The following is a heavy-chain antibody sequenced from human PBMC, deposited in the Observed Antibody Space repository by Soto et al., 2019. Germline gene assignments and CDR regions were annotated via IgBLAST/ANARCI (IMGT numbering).Heavy chain of an antibody. CDR2: IWYDGSNK. CDR3: ARDRVYCGGDCYQEYFQH. Sequence: QVQLVESGGGVVQPGRSLRLSCAASGFTFSSYGMHWVRQAPGKGLEWVAVIWYDGSNKYYADSVKGRFTISRDNSKNTLYLQMNSLRAEGTAVYYCARDRVYCGGDCYQEYFQHWGQGTLVTVSS. D-gene: IGHD2-21*02. V-gene: IGHV3-33*01. J-gene: IGHJ1*01. CDR1: GFTFSSYG.